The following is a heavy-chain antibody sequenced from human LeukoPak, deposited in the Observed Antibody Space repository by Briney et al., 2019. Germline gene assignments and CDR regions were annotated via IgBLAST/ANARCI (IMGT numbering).Heavy chain of an antibody. CDR2: IYYSGST. V-gene: IGHV4-39*01. CDR3: ARLMPQPSTVTHFDY. J-gene: IGHJ4*02. D-gene: IGHD4-17*01. Sequence: SETLSLTCTVSGGSISSSSYYWGWIRQPPGKGLEWIGSIYYSGSTYYNPSLKSRVTISVDTSKNQFSLKLSSVTAADTAVYYCARLMPQPSTVTHFDYWGQGTLVTVSS. CDR1: GGSISSSSYY.